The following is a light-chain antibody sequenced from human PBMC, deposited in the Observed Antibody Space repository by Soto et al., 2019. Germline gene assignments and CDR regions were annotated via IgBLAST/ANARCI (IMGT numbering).Light chain of an antibody. CDR2: WAS. V-gene: IGKV4-1*01. CDR3: QQYYATPPA. J-gene: IGKJ3*01. Sequence: DIVMTQSPDSLAVSLGERATINCKSSQSVLYNSNNKNYLAWYQQKPGQPPKLLVYWASTRESGVPERFSGSGSGTDFTLTISSLQAEDVAVYYCQQYYATPPAFGPGTKVGIK. CDR1: QSVLYNSNNKNY.